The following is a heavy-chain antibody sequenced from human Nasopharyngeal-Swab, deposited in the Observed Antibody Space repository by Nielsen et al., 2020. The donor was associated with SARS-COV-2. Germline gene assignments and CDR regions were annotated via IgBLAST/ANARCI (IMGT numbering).Heavy chain of an antibody. CDR3: ARYVRILGYLDY. J-gene: IGHJ4*02. D-gene: IGHD2-15*01. V-gene: IGHV4-39*07. CDR1: GGSISSSSYY. CDR2: IYYSGST. Sequence: SETLSLTCTVSGGSISSSSYYWGWIRQPPGKGLEWIGSIYYSGSTYYNPSLKSRVTISVDTFKNQFSLKLSSVTAADTAVYYCARYVRILGYLDYWGQGTLVTVSS.